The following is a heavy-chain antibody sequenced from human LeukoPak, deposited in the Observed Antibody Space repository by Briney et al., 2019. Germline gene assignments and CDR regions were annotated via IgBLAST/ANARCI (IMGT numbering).Heavy chain of an antibody. Sequence: GGSLRLSCAASGIIFSNYWMSWVRQAAGKGLEWVANIKQDGSEKYYVDSVKGRFTISRDNAKNSLYLQMNSLRAEDTAVYYCATSFSTPANYWGQGTLVTVSS. V-gene: IGHV3-7*01. CDR2: IKQDGSEK. CDR1: GIIFSNYW. J-gene: IGHJ4*02. CDR3: ATSFSTPANY. D-gene: IGHD2-2*01.